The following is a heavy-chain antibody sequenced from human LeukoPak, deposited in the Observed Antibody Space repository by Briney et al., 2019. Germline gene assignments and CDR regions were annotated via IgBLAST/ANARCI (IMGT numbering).Heavy chain of an antibody. D-gene: IGHD2-8*01. J-gene: IGHJ4*02. CDR2: INHSGST. CDR3: ASLAGLGYCTNGVCSLSDY. CDR1: GGSVSSGSYY. V-gene: IGHV4-39*07. Sequence: SETLSLTCTVSGGSVSSGSYYWSWIRQPPGKGLEWIGEINHSGSTNYNPSLKSRVTISVDTSKNQFSLKLSSVTAADTAVYYCASLAGLGYCTNGVCSLSDYWGQGTLVTVSS.